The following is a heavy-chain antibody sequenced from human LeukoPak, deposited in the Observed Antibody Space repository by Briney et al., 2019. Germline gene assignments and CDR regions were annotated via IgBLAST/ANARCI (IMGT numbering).Heavy chain of an antibody. CDR1: GFSFSTHR. Sequence: GGSLRLSCAASGFSFSTHRMSWARQAPGKGREWVLIISDSGVDTFYANSVKGRFASSRDNFKNLLYLQMKNLKAEDTAVYYCTKRGAYGSGRSYFFEFWGQGTLVTVSS. CDR3: TKRGAYGSGRSYFFEF. V-gene: IGHV3-23*01. J-gene: IGHJ4*02. D-gene: IGHD2-15*01. CDR2: ISDSGVDT.